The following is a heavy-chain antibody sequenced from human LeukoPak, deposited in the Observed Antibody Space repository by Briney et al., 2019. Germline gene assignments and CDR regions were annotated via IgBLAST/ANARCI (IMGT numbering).Heavy chain of an antibody. CDR3: ARDWIQLWLGDYFDY. Sequence: PGGSLRLACAASGFTFSSYWMSWVRQAPGRGLEWVATIKQDGSEKYYVDSVKGRFTISRDNAKNSLYLQMNSLRAEDTAVYYCARDWIQLWLGDYFDYWGQGTLVTVSS. CDR2: IKQDGSEK. V-gene: IGHV3-7*01. D-gene: IGHD5-18*01. J-gene: IGHJ4*02. CDR1: GFTFSSYW.